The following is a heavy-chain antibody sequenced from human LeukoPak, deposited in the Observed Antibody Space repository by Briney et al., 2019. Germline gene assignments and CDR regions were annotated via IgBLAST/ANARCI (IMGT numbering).Heavy chain of an antibody. V-gene: IGHV4-31*11. CDR3: ARASTFDDSSGSYYYYYYGMDV. J-gene: IGHJ6*02. D-gene: IGHD3-22*01. Sequence: SETLSLTCAVYGGSFSGYYWSWIRQHPGKGLEWIGYIYYSGSTYYNPSLKSRVTISVDTSKNQFSLKLSSVAAADTAVYYCARASTFDDSSGSYYYYYYGMDVWGQGTTVTVSS. CDR1: GGSFSGYY. CDR2: IYYSGST.